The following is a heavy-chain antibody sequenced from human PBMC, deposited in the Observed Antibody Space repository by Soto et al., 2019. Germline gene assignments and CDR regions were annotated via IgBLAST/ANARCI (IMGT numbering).Heavy chain of an antibody. J-gene: IGHJ4*02. V-gene: IGHV4-34*01. CDR3: ARRLVVFPFDY. D-gene: IGHD3-22*01. CDR1: GGSLSGYY. Sequence: QVQLQQWGAGLLKPSETLSLTCTVYGGSLSGYYWSWIRQSPGKGLEWIGEINHRGSTKYNPSLKXXVTISIDTSKNQFSLRLSSVTAADTTVYYCARRLVVFPFDYWGQGTLVTVSS. CDR2: INHRGST.